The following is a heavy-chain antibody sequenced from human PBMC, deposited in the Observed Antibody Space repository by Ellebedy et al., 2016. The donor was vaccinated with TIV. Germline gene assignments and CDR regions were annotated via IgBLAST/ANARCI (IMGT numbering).Heavy chain of an antibody. Sequence: GESLKISCAASGFTFSDYWMNWVRQAPGKGLEWVSYISASSANIHYADSVKGRFTISRDNAKNSLDLQMNSLRAEDTAVYYCARTGSSGWRTFDYWGQGTLVTVSS. CDR1: GFTFSDYW. CDR3: ARTGSSGWRTFDY. CDR2: ISASSANI. D-gene: IGHD6-19*01. V-gene: IGHV3-48*01. J-gene: IGHJ4*02.